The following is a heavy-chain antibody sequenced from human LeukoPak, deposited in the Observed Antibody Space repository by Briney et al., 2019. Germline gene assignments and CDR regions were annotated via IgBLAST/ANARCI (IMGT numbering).Heavy chain of an antibody. CDR1: GGTSSSYA. J-gene: IGHJ5*02. CDR2: IIPIFGTA. V-gene: IGHV1-69*13. Sequence: ASVKVSCKASGGTSSSYAISWVRQAPGQGLEWMGGIIPIFGTANYAQKFQGRVTITADESTSTAYMELSSLRSEDTAMYYCARSPYYYDSSGPTANWFDPWGQGTLVTVSS. CDR3: ARSPYYYDSSGPTANWFDP. D-gene: IGHD3-22*01.